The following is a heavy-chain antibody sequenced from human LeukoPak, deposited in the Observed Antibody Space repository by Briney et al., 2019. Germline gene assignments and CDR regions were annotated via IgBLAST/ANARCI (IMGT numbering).Heavy chain of an antibody. CDR1: GGSISSSSYY. V-gene: IGHV4-39*01. J-gene: IGHJ5*02. CDR2: TYYSGST. CDR3: ARGYQYSSSRRGGFDP. Sequence: SETLSLTCTVSGGSISSSSYYWGRIRQPPGKGLEWIGSTYYSGSTYYNPSLKSRVTISVDTSKNQFSLKLSSVTAADTAVYYCARGYQYSSSRRGGFDPWGQGTLVTVSS. D-gene: IGHD6-6*01.